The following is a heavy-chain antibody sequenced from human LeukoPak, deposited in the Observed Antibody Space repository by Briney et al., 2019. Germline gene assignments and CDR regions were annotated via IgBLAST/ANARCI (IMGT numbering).Heavy chain of an antibody. J-gene: IGHJ6*02. Sequence: ASVKVSCKASGYTFTSYGISWVRQAPGQGLEWMGWISAYNGNTNYAQKLQGRVTMTTDTSTSTAYMELRSLRSDDTAVYYCARCLSGWREYYYYGMDVWGQGTTVTVSS. CDR2: ISAYNGNT. CDR3: ARCLSGWREYYYYGMDV. CDR1: GYTFTSYG. V-gene: IGHV1-18*01.